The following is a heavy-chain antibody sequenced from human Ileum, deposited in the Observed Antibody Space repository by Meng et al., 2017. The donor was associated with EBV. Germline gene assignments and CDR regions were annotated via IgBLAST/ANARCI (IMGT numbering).Heavy chain of an antibody. Sequence: QGQLQELGPGLVKPSETLSLTCTVSGGSISSYYWSWIRQPPGKGLEWIGYIYYSGSTNYNPSLKSRVTISVDTSKNQFSLNLSSVTAADTAVYYCARGGWSLDYWGQGTLVTVSS. J-gene: IGHJ4*02. CDR1: GGSISSYY. CDR2: IYYSGST. CDR3: ARGGWSLDY. V-gene: IGHV4-59*08. D-gene: IGHD2-15*01.